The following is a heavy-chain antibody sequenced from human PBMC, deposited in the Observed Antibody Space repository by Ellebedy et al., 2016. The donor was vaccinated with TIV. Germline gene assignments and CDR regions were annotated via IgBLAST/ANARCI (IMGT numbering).Heavy chain of an antibody. CDR1: GGSISSGSYY. V-gene: IGHV4-61*02. D-gene: IGHD7-27*01. CDR2: IYTSGST. CDR3: ARANWGGFDY. J-gene: IGHJ4*02. Sequence: SETLSLXCTVSGGSISSGSYYWSWIRQPAGKGLEWIGRIYTSGSTNYNPSLKSRVTMSVDTSKNQFSLKLSSVTAADTAVYYCARANWGGFDYWGQGTLVTVSS.